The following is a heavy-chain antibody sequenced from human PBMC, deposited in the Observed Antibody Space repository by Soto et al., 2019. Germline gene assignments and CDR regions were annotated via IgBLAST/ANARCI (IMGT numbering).Heavy chain of an antibody. Sequence: GGSLRLSCAASGFTFSSYAMSWVRQAPGKGLEWVSAISGSGGSTYYADSVKGRFTISRDNSKNTLYLQMNSLRAEDTAVYYCAKFKVEHYYYYGMDVWGQGTTVTVSS. CDR1: GFTFSSYA. CDR2: ISGSGGST. CDR3: AKFKVEHYYYYGMDV. J-gene: IGHJ6*02. V-gene: IGHV3-23*01.